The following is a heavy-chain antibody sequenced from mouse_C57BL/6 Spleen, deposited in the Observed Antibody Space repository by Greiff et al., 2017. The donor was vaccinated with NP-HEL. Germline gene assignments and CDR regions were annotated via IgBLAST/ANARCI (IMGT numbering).Heavy chain of an antibody. CDR3: AREDGSSYNDY. J-gene: IGHJ2*01. CDR1: GYTFTSYW. D-gene: IGHD1-1*01. V-gene: IGHV1-55*01. Sequence: VQLQQSGAELVKPGASVKMSCKASGYTFTSYWITWVKQRPGQGLEWIGDIYPGSGSTNYNEKFKSKATLTLDTSSSTAYMQLSSLTSEDSAVYYCAREDGSSYNDYWGQGTTLTVAS. CDR2: IYPGSGST.